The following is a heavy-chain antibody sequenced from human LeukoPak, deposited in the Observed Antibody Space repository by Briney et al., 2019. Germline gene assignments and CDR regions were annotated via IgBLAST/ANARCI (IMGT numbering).Heavy chain of an antibody. CDR1: GDSISGYY. CDR3: AREVAVAGSLWDY. Sequence: PSETLSLTCTVSGDSISGYYCSWIRQPQRKGLGWVGYIYYSGNTHYNPSLKSRVTISVDTSKTQLSLKLSSVTAADTAVYYCAREVAVAGSLWDYWGQGTLVTVS. V-gene: IGHV4-59*01. J-gene: IGHJ4*02. D-gene: IGHD6-19*01. CDR2: IYYSGNT.